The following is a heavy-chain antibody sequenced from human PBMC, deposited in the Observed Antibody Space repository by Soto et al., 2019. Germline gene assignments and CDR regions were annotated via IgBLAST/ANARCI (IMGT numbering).Heavy chain of an antibody. J-gene: IGHJ3*02. V-gene: IGHV4-59*11. D-gene: IGHD2-21*01. CDR1: GGSLTDHY. CDR2: VYYSGAT. CDR3: ARGNDWKSSTFDI. Sequence: QVQLQESGPGPVKPSETLSLTCTVAGGSLTDHYWNWFRQSPGRGLQWIGYVYYSGATSYNPSLTSRVTMTVDTSKNQFSLKLRSVTAADTAVYFCARGNDWKSSTFDIWGQGTMVSVSS.